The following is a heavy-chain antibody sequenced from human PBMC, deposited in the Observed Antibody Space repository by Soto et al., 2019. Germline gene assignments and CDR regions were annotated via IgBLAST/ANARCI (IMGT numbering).Heavy chain of an antibody. CDR3: ARDPLWGTAMVLWYFEL. V-gene: IGHV3-30-3*01. Sequence: PGGSLRLSRAASGFTFSSYAMHWVRQAPGKGLEWVAVISYDGSNKYYADSVKGRFTISRDNSKNTLYLQMNSLRAEDTAVYYCARDPLWGTAMVLWYFELWGRGTLVTVS. CDR2: ISYDGSNK. CDR1: GFTFSSYA. J-gene: IGHJ2*01. D-gene: IGHD5-18*01.